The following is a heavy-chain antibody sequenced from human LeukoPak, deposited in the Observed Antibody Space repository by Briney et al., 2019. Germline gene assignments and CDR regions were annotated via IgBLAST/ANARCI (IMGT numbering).Heavy chain of an antibody. CDR1: GYTFTNYG. CDR2: ISPYNGNT. D-gene: IGHD1-26*01. J-gene: IGHJ4*02. V-gene: IGHV1-18*01. Sequence: ASVKVSYKASGYTFTNYGLNWVRQAPGQGLEWMGWISPYNGNTNYAQKYQDRVAMTLDTSTSTAYMELRSLRSDDTAVYYCARGGASGPDYWGQGTLVTVSS. CDR3: ARGGASGPDY.